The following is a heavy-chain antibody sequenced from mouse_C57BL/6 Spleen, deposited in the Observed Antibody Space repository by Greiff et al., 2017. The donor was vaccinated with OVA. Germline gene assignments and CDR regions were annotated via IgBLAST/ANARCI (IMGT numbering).Heavy chain of an antibody. J-gene: IGHJ2*01. CDR1: GYTFTSYW. Sequence: VQLQESGADLAKPGASVKLSCKASGYTFTSYWMHWVKQRPGQGLEWIGYINTSSGYTKYNQKFKDKATLTTDNSSSTAYMQLSSLTYEDSAVYYCARAYYRNLYFVYGAKGTTLTVSS. V-gene: IGHV1-7*01. CDR3: ARAYYRNLYFVY. CDR2: INTSSGYT. D-gene: IGHD2-10*01.